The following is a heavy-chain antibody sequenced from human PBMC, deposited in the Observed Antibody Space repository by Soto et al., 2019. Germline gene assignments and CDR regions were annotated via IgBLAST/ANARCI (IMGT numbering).Heavy chain of an antibody. CDR1: GFTFSIYA. V-gene: IGHV3-30-3*01. CDR2: ISYDGSNK. CDR3: ARDGFSGSYYGY. Sequence: QVQLVESGGGVVQPGRSLRLSCAASGFTFSIYAMHWVRQAPGKGLEWVAVISYDGSNKYYADSVKGRFTISRDNSKNTLYLQMNSLRAEDTAVYYCARDGFSGSYYGYWGQGTLVTVSS. D-gene: IGHD1-26*01. J-gene: IGHJ4*02.